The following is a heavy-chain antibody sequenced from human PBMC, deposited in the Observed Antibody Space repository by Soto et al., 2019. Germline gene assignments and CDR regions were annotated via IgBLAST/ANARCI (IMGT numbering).Heavy chain of an antibody. V-gene: IGHV3-48*01. Sequence: EVQLVESGGGLVQPGGSLRLSCAASGFTFSSYSMNWVRQAPGKGLEWVSYISSSSTIYYADSVKGRFTISRDNAKNSLYLQMNSLRAEDTVVYYCARDLGSSWYPEYFQHWGQGTLVTVSS. CDR3: ARDLGSSWYPEYFQH. CDR2: ISSSSTI. J-gene: IGHJ1*01. D-gene: IGHD6-13*01. CDR1: GFTFSSYS.